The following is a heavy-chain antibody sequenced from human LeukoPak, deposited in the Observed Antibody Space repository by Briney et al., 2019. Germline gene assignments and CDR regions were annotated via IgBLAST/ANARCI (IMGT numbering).Heavy chain of an antibody. V-gene: IGHV4-59*01. CDR3: ARGNHYDFWSGYYYFDY. D-gene: IGHD3-3*01. CDR2: IYYSGST. Sequence: PSETLSLTCTVSGGSISSYYWSWIRQPPGKGLEWIGYIYYSGSTNYNPSLKSRVAISVDTSKNQFSLKLSSVTAADTAVYYCARGNHYDFWSGYYYFDYWGQGTLVTVSS. CDR1: GGSISSYY. J-gene: IGHJ4*02.